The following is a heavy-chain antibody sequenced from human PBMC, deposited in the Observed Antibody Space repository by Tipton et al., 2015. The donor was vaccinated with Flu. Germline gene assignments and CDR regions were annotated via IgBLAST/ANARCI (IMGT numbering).Heavy chain of an antibody. D-gene: IGHD3-22*01. J-gene: IGHJ3*02. CDR2: ISAYNGST. Sequence: QLVQSGAEVKKPGASVKVSCKASGYTFTSYGISWVRQAPGQGLEWMGWISAYNGSTNYAQKLQGRVTMTTDTSTSTAYMELRSLRSDDTAAYYCARDLPLYDSSGYFQDAFDIWGQGTMVTVSS. V-gene: IGHV1-18*01. CDR3: ARDLPLYDSSGYFQDAFDI. CDR1: GYTFTSYG.